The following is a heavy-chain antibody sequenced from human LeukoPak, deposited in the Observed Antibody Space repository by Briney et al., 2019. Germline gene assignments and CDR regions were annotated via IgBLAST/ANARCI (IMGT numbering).Heavy chain of an antibody. CDR2: IYWDDDK. J-gene: IGHJ4*02. CDR1: GFSLSSSGAG. D-gene: IGHD6-19*01. V-gene: IGHV2-5*02. CDR3: ARRSPPRRPQSTSGWYNDYFDF. Sequence: ESGPTLVNPTQTLTLTCAFSGFSLSSSGAGVGWVRQPPGKALECLSIIYWDDDKRYSPSLRSRLTITKDTSKNEVDPTMTNMDPVDTATYYCARRSPPRRPQSTSGWYNDYFDFWWQVTLVPVSS.